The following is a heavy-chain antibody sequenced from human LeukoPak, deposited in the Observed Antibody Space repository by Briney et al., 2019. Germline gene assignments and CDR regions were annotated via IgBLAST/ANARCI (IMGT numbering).Heavy chain of an antibody. CDR3: AKGNPFSSFTGCSSTSCYSNWFDP. CDR1: GFTFSSYA. J-gene: IGHJ5*02. V-gene: IGHV3-23*01. Sequence: GGSLRLSCAASGFTFSSYAMSWVRQAPGKGLEWVSAISGSGGSTYYADSVKGRFTISRDNSKNTLYLQMNSLRAEDTAVYYCAKGNPFSSFTGCSSTSCYSNWFDPWGQGTLVTVSS. CDR2: ISGSGGST. D-gene: IGHD2-2*01.